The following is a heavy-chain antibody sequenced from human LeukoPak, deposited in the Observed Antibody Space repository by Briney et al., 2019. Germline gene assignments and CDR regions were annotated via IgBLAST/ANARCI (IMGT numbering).Heavy chain of an antibody. CDR3: ARDLLLGYSYGQHYYYGMDV. V-gene: IGHV4-59*01. J-gene: IGHJ6*02. CDR2: IYYSGST. D-gene: IGHD5-18*01. CDR1: GGSISSYY. Sequence: SETLSLTCTVSGGSISSYYWSWIRQPPGKGLEWIGYIYYSGSTNYNPSLKSRVTISVDTSKNQFSLKLSSVTAADTAVYYCARDLLLGYSYGQHYYYGMDVWGQRTTVTVSS.